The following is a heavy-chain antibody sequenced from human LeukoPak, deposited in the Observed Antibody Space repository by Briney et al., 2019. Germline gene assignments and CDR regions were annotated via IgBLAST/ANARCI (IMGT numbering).Heavy chain of an antibody. CDR2: ISSSGSTI. V-gene: IGHV3-11*04. CDR1: GFTYSDYY. D-gene: IGHD7-27*01. CDR3: ARGILWGPWGWYMDV. J-gene: IGHJ6*03. Sequence: PGGSLRLSCAASGFTYSDYYMSWIRQAPGKGLEWVSYISSSGSTIYYADSVKGRFTISRDNAKNSLYLQMNSLRAEDTAVYYCARGILWGPWGWYMDVWGKGTTVTVSS.